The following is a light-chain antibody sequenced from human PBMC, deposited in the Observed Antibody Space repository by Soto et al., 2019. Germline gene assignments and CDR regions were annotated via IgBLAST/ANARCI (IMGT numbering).Light chain of an antibody. CDR2: EVS. CDR1: SSDVGGYNY. J-gene: IGLJ1*01. Sequence: QSALTQPASVSWSPGQAINIYCTGTSSDVGGYNYVSWYQQHPGKAPKLMIYEVSNRPSGVSNRFSGSKSGNTASLTISGLQAEDEADYYCSSYTSSSTQVFGTGTKVTVL. CDR3: SSYTSSSTQV. V-gene: IGLV2-14*01.